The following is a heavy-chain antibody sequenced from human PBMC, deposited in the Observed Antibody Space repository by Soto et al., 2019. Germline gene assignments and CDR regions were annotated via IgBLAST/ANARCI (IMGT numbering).Heavy chain of an antibody. Sequence: QVQLVQSGAEVKKPGASVKVSCKASGYTFTSYDINWVRQATGQGLEWMGWMNPNSGNTGYAQKFQGRVTMTRNTSISTAYMELSSLRSEDTAVYYCARGPILEWLLSASPYYYGMDVWGQGTTVTVSS. D-gene: IGHD3-3*01. CDR3: ARGPILEWLLSASPYYYGMDV. V-gene: IGHV1-8*01. CDR2: MNPNSGNT. J-gene: IGHJ6*02. CDR1: GYTFTSYD.